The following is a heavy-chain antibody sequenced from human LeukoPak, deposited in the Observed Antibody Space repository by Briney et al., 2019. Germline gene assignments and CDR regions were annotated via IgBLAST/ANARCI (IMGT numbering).Heavy chain of an antibody. CDR3: ARGVDPLAANTLAY. D-gene: IGHD3-16*01. Sequence: SETLSLTCTVSGGSISSYYWSWIRQPPGKGLEWIGYIYYSGSTNYNPSLKSRVTISVDTSKNQFSLKLSSVTAADTAVYYCARGVDPLAANTLAYWGQGTLVTVSS. CDR2: IYYSGST. CDR1: GGSISSYY. J-gene: IGHJ4*02. V-gene: IGHV4-59*01.